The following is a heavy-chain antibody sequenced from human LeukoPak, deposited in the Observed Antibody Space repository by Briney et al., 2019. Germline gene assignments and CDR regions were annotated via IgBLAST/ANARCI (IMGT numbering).Heavy chain of an antibody. Sequence: GGSLRLSCAGSGFTFSNYNMNWVRQAPGKGLEWVSSISSSGSYIYYADSVKGRFTISRDNAKNSLYLQMNSLRAEDTAVYYCVSFYETYWGRGTLVTVSS. CDR3: VSFYETY. CDR1: GFTFSNYN. J-gene: IGHJ4*02. CDR2: ISSSGSYI. V-gene: IGHV3-21*01. D-gene: IGHD2/OR15-2a*01.